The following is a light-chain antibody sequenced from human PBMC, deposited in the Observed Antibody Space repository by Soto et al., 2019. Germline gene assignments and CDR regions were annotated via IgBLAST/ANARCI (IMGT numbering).Light chain of an antibody. V-gene: IGKV3-20*01. Sequence: EIVLTQSPGTLSLSPGERATLSCRASQSVSSSYLAWYQQKPGQAPRLLIYGASSRATGIPDRVSGSGSGPDFTLTISRLEPEDFAVYYCQQYGSSPETFGQGTNVEIK. CDR1: QSVSSSY. CDR3: QQYGSSPET. CDR2: GAS. J-gene: IGKJ1*01.